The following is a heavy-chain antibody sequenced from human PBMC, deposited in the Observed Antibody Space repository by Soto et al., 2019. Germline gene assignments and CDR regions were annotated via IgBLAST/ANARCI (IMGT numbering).Heavy chain of an antibody. CDR3: ARDNDRLQLGGNYYYILDV. J-gene: IGHJ6*02. CDR1: GGTFSSSA. Sequence: QVQLVQSGAAMKEPGSSVKVSCKTSGGTFSSSAISWLRQAPGQGLEWMGGIIPLFRTPDYAQKFQGRDTIAADESTSTAYMELSSLRSEDTAVYYCARDNDRLQLGGNYYYILDVWGQGTTITVSS. V-gene: IGHV1-69*12. D-gene: IGHD4-4*01. CDR2: IIPLFRTP.